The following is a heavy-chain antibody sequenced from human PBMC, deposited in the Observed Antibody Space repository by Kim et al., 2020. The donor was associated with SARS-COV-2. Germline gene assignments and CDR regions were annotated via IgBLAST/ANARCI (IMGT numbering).Heavy chain of an antibody. D-gene: IGHD6-13*01. V-gene: IGHV3-13*04. J-gene: IGHJ6*04. CDR3: ARVRSSSWGDYYYGMDV. CDR2: IGTAGDT. CDR1: GFTFSSYD. Sequence: GGSLRLSCAASGFTFSSYDMHWVRQATGKGLEWVSAIGTAGDTYYPGSVKGRFTISRENAKNSLYLQMNSLRAGDTAVYYCARVRSSSWGDYYYGMDVWGKGTTVTVSS.